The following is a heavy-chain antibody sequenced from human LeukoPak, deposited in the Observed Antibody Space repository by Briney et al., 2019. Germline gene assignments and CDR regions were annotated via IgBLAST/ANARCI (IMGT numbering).Heavy chain of an antibody. J-gene: IGHJ5*02. Sequence: NPSETLSLTCTVSGGSISSYYWSWIRQPPGKGLEWIGYIYYSGSTNYNPSLKSRVTISVDTSKNQFSLKLSSVTAADTAVYYCARVRGAAAGFKGFDPWGQGTLVTVSS. CDR2: IYYSGST. CDR1: GGSISSYY. V-gene: IGHV4-59*01. D-gene: IGHD6-13*01. CDR3: ARVRGAAAGFKGFDP.